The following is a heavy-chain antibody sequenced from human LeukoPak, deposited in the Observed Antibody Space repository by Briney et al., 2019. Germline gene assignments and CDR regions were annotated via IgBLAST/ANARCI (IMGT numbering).Heavy chain of an antibody. CDR2: IYYSGST. CDR1: GGSISSGDYY. D-gene: IGHD3-22*01. CDR3: ARHVSYDSSGSHWGGFDP. Sequence: TSETLSLTXTVSGGSISSGDYYWSWIRQPPGKGLEWIGYIYYSGSTYYNPSLKSRVTISVDTSKNQFSLKLSSVTAADTAVYYCARHVSYDSSGSHWGGFDPWGQGTLVTVSS. V-gene: IGHV4-30-4*08. J-gene: IGHJ5*02.